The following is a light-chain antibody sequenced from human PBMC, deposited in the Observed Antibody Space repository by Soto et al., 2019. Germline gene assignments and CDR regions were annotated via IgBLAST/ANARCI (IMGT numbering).Light chain of an antibody. CDR2: NDN. J-gene: IGLJ2*01. V-gene: IGLV1-44*01. CDR3: AAWDGSLNHIL. Sequence: QSVLTQPPSASGTPGQGVAISCSGSSSNMGSNTVNWYQHLPGTAPKLLIYNDNQRPSGVPDRFFGSKSGTSASLAITGFQSEDEADYYCAAWDGSLNHILFGGGTKVTVL. CDR1: SSNMGSNT.